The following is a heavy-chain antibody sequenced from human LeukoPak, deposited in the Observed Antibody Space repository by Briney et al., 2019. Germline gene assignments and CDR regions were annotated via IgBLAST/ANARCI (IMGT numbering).Heavy chain of an antibody. CDR1: GFTFSGYG. CDR3: ARTWTYYDSWDAFDI. V-gene: IGHV3-21*01. D-gene: IGHD3-3*01. CDR2: ISSSSTYI. J-gene: IGHJ3*02. Sequence: GGSLRLSCAASGFTFSGYGMNWVRQAPGKGLEWVSFISSSSTYIYYADSVKGRFTISRDNAKNSLYLQMNSLRAEDTAVYYCARTWTYYDSWDAFDIWGQGTMVTVSS.